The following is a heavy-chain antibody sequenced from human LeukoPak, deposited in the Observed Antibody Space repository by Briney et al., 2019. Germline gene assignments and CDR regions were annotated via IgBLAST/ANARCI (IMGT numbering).Heavy chain of an antibody. CDR1: GGSISSSSYY. CDR3: AKTYYDFWSGYYPPYFDC. D-gene: IGHD3-3*01. J-gene: IGHJ4*02. Sequence: PSETLSLTCIVSGGSISSSSYYWGWIRQPPRKGLEWIGSIFYSGGTHSNPSLKSRVTISVDTSKNQFSLKLSSVTAADTAVYYCAKTYYDFWSGYYPPYFDCWGQGTLVTVSS. V-gene: IGHV4-39*07. CDR2: IFYSGGT.